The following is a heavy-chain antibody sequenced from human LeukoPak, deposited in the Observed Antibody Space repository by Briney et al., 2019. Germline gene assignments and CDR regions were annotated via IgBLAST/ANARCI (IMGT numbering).Heavy chain of an antibody. CDR3: ARVSVGGGSYGFTGYYYMDV. CDR1: GGTFSSYA. Sequence: ASVKVSCKASGGTFSSYAISWVRQAPGQGLEWMGGSIPIFGTANYAQKFQGRVTITADESTSTAYMELSSLRSEDTAVYYCARVSVGGGSYGFTGYYYMDVWGKGTTLTVSS. D-gene: IGHD3-16*01. V-gene: IGHV1-69*01. CDR2: SIPIFGTA. J-gene: IGHJ6*03.